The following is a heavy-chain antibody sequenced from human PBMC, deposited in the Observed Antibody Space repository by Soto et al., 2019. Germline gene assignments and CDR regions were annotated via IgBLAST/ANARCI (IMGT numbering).Heavy chain of an antibody. D-gene: IGHD2-2*01. CDR2: ISSLSGCP. J-gene: IGHJ4*02. V-gene: IGHV3-23*01. Sequence: PGGSLRLSCSASGFXFNSHPMTWXRHAPGKVLDXVSVISSLSGCPFYAESVEGRFTISRDNSKKTLYLQMNSLRVEDTGVYYCAKEYGSTGYPNDHWGQGTLVTVSS. CDR1: GFXFNSHP. CDR3: AKEYGSTGYPNDH.